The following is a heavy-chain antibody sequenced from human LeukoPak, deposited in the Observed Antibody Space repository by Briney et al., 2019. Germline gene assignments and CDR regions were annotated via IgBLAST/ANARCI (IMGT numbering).Heavy chain of an antibody. CDR3: AKVKWKLIGYFDY. CDR2: LTGDGGT. Sequence: PGGSLRLSCAASGFTFTNYAMSWVRQAPGKGLEWVSVLTGDGGTYYADSVKGRFTNSRDDSKNTLFLQMNSLRADDTAVYFCAKVKWKLIGYFDYWGQGTLVTDSS. D-gene: IGHD1-20*01. J-gene: IGHJ4*02. CDR1: GFTFTNYA. V-gene: IGHV3-23*01.